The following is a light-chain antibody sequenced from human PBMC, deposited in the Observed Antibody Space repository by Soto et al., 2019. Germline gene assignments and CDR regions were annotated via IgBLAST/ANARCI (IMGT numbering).Light chain of an antibody. V-gene: IGLV2-14*01. J-gene: IGLJ1*01. CDR2: DVS. CDR1: SSDFGTYNH. Sequence: QSALTQPASVSGSPGQSITISCTGTSSDFGTYNHVSWYQQHPGKAPKLMIYDVSNRPSGVSNRFSGSKSGNTASLTISGLQAEDEVDYYCSSYTTSTTLGVFGTGTKVTVL. CDR3: SSYTTSTTLGV.